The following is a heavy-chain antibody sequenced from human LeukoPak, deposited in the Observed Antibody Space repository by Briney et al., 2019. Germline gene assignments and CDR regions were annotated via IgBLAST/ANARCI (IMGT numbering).Heavy chain of an antibody. CDR1: GGSISSYY. CDR2: IYTSGST. V-gene: IGHV4-4*07. CDR3: ASSSWNGGDWFDP. J-gene: IGHJ5*02. D-gene: IGHD6-13*01. Sequence: ASETLSLTCTVTGGSISSYYWSWIRQPAGKGLEWIGRIYTSGSTNYNPSVKSRVTMSVDTSKNQFSLKLSSVTAADTAVYYCASSSWNGGDWFDPWGQGALVTVSS.